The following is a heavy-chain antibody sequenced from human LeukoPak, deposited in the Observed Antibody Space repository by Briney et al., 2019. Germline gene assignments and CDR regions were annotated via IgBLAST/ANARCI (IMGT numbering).Heavy chain of an antibody. CDR1: GFTFSSYW. D-gene: IGHD2-15*01. Sequence: PGGSLRLSCAASGFTFSSYWMSWVRQAPGKGLEWVASIKQDGSEGYCVDSVKGRFAISRDNTKNSLYLQMNSLRAEDTAVYYCARAGILWGDYWGQGTLVTVSS. CDR2: IKQDGSEG. J-gene: IGHJ4*02. V-gene: IGHV3-7*01. CDR3: ARAGILWGDY.